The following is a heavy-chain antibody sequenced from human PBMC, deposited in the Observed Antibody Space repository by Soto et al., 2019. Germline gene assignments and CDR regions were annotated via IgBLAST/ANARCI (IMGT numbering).Heavy chain of an antibody. V-gene: IGHV1-69*05. CDR3: ARDGSGDHYYYYGMDV. J-gene: IGHJ6*02. Sequence: QVQLVQSGAEVKKPGSSVKVSCKASGGTFSSYAISWVRQAPGQGLEWMGGIIPIFGTANYAQKFQGRVTITXXEXTXXAYMELSSLRSEDTAVYYCARDGSGDHYYYYGMDVWGQGTTVTVSS. CDR2: IIPIFGTA. CDR1: GGTFSSYA. D-gene: IGHD3-10*01.